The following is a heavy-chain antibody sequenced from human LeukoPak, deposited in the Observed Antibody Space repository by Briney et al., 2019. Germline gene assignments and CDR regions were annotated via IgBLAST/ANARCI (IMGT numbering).Heavy chain of an antibody. CDR3: AKGKRGTYYDILTGYLSWDY. V-gene: IGHV1-69*13. D-gene: IGHD3-9*01. J-gene: IGHJ4*02. Sequence: SVKVSCMASGGTFSSYAISWVRQAPGQGLEWMGGIIPIFGTANYAQKFQGRVTITADESTSTAYMELSSLRSEDTAVYYCAKGKRGTYYDILTGYLSWDYWGQGTLVTVSS. CDR1: GGTFSSYA. CDR2: IIPIFGTA.